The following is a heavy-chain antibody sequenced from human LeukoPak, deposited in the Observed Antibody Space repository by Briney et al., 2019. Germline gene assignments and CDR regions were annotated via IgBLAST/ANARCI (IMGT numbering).Heavy chain of an antibody. Sequence: SETLSLTCTVSGGSISSSSYYWGWIRQPPGKGLEWIGSIYYSGSTYYNPSLKSRVTISVDTSKNQFSLKLSSVTAADTAVYYCARQGTWFGHAYDYWGQGTLVTVSS. V-gene: IGHV4-39*07. CDR3: ARQGTWFGHAYDY. J-gene: IGHJ4*02. CDR1: GGSISSSSYY. D-gene: IGHD3-10*01. CDR2: IYYSGST.